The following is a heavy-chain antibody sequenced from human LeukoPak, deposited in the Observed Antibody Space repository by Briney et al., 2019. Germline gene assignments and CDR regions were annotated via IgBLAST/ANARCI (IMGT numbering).Heavy chain of an antibody. CDR2: INPNSGGT. J-gene: IGHJ4*02. CDR1: GYTFTGYY. CDR3: ARASRGYIAVAALDY. D-gene: IGHD6-19*01. Sequence: GASVKVSCKASGYTFTGYYMHWVRRAPGQGLEWMGWINPNSGGTNYAQKFQGRVTMTRDTSISTAYMELSRLRSDDTAVYYCARASRGYIAVAALDYWGQGTLVTVSS. V-gene: IGHV1-2*02.